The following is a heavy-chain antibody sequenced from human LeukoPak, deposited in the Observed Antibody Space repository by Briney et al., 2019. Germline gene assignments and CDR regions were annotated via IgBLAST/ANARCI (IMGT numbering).Heavy chain of an antibody. CDR1: GFTFSSYA. J-gene: IGHJ4*02. V-gene: IGHV3-23*01. Sequence: GGSLRLSCAASGFTFSSYAMSWVRQAPGKGLEWVSAISGSGGSTYYADSVKGRFTISRDNSKNTLYLQMNSLRAEDTAVYYCARQFIKWGTFDQQRGFDYWGQGTLVTVSS. CDR2: ISGSGGST. D-gene: IGHD7-27*01. CDR3: ARQFIKWGTFDQQRGFDY.